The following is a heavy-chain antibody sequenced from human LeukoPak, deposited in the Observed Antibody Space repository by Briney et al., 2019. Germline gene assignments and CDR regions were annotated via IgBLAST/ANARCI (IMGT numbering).Heavy chain of an antibody. J-gene: IGHJ4*02. D-gene: IGHD7-27*01. CDR3: AKDGGLWVSAHWGDS. CDR1: GFTFSSYA. CDR2: ISGSGGST. Sequence: GGSLRLSCAASGFTFSSYAMSWVRQAPGKGLEWVSAISGSGGSTYYADSVKGRFTVSRDNSKNTLYLQMNSLRAEDTAVYYCAKDGGLWVSAHWGDSWGRGTLVIVSS. V-gene: IGHV3-23*01.